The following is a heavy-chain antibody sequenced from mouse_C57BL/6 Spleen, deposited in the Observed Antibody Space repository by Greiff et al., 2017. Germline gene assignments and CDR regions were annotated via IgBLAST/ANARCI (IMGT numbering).Heavy chain of an antibody. D-gene: IGHD2-5*01. J-gene: IGHJ3*01. CDR1: GYTFTSYW. V-gene: IGHV1-52*01. CDR3: APYYSNYGFAY. CDR2: IDPSDSET. Sequence: VQLQQPGAELVRPGSSVKLSCKASGYTFTSYWMHWVKQRPIQGLEWIGNIDPSDSETHYNQKFKDKATLTVDKSSSTAYMQLSSLTSEDSAVYYCAPYYSNYGFAYWGQGTLVTVSA.